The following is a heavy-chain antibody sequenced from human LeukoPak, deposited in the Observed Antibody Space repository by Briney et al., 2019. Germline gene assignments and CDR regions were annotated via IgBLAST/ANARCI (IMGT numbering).Heavy chain of an antibody. CDR2: IYHSGST. CDR3: ASAYDFWSGYYPFDY. Sequence: PSETLSLTCAVSGGSISSSNWWSWVRQPPGKGLEWIGEIYHSGSTNYNPSLKSRVTISVDTSKNQFSLKLSSVTAADTAVYYCASAYDFWSGYYPFDYWGQGTLVTVSS. V-gene: IGHV4-4*02. D-gene: IGHD3-3*01. J-gene: IGHJ4*02. CDR1: GGSISSSNW.